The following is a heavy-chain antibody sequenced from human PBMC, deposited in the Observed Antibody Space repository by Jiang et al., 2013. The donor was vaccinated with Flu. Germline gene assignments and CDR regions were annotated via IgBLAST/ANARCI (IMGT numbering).Heavy chain of an antibody. Sequence: SQTLSLTCAISGDSVSSNSAAWNWIRQSPSRGLEWLGRTYYRSKWYNDYAVSVKSRITINPDTSKNQFSLQLNSVTPEDTAVYYCARGGTASAIAVGYYYFDYWGQGTLVTVSS. CDR1: GDSVSSNSAA. J-gene: IGHJ4*02. CDR2: TYYRSKWYN. D-gene: IGHD5-18*01. CDR3: ARGGTASAIAVGYYYFDY. V-gene: IGHV6-1*01.